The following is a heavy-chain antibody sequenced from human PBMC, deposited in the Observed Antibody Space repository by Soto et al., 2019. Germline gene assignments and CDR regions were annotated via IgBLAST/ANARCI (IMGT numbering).Heavy chain of an antibody. V-gene: IGHV5-10-1*01. CDR2: IDPSDSYT. Sequence: PGESLKISCKGSGYSFTSYWISWVRQMPGKGLEWMGRIDPSDSYTNYSPSFQGHVTISADKSISTAYLQWSSLKASDTAMYYCARIVVVVAATQGYGMDVWGQGTTVTV. CDR3: ARIVVVVAATQGYGMDV. J-gene: IGHJ6*02. CDR1: GYSFTSYW. D-gene: IGHD2-15*01.